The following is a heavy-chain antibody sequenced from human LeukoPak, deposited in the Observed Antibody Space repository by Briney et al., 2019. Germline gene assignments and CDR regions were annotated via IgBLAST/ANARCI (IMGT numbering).Heavy chain of an antibody. CDR1: GDSITSDNYY. D-gene: IGHD2-8*01. CDR3: ARRKYGVGYDP. CDR2: VYSHGST. V-gene: IGHV4-39*01. J-gene: IGHJ5*02. Sequence: PSETLSLTCTVSGDSITSDNYYWGWIRQPPGKGLEWIGNVYSHGSTFYSPSLKGRVTMSVDASKNQFSLRLSSLSAADTAAYYCARRKYGVGYDPWGQGTLVTVSS.